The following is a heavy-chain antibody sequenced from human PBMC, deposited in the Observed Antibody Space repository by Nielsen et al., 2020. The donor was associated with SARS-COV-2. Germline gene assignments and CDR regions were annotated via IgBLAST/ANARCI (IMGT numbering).Heavy chain of an antibody. CDR2: ISSSGSTI. D-gene: IGHD3-22*01. CDR1: GFTFSSYE. CDR3: AREPNYYDSSGRAFDY. V-gene: IGHV3-48*03. J-gene: IGHJ4*02. Sequence: GGSLRLSCAASGFTFSSYEMNWVRQAPGKGLEWVSYISSSGSTIYYADSVKGRFTISRDNAKNSLYLQMNSLRAEDTAVYYCAREPNYYDSSGRAFDYWGQGTLVTVSS.